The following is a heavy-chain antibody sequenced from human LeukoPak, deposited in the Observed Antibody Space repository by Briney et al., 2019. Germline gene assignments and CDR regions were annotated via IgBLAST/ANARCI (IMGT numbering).Heavy chain of an antibody. V-gene: IGHV3-9*01. J-gene: IGHJ4*02. CDR2: ISWNSGSI. CDR3: ARQYYDFWSGFYTADYYFDY. Sequence: SGGSLRLSCAASGFTFDDYAMPWVRQAPGKGLEWVSGISWNSGSIGYADSVKGRFTISRDNAKNSLYLEMNSLRGEDSAVYYCARQYYDFWSGFYTADYYFDYWGRGTLVTVSS. CDR1: GFTFDDYA. D-gene: IGHD3-3*01.